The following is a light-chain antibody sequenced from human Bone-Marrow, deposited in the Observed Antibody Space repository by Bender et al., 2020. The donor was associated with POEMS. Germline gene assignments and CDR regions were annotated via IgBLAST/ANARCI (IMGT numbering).Light chain of an antibody. J-gene: IGLJ2*01. CDR2: DVD. V-gene: IGLV2-11*01. CDR1: SSEVGYYNY. CDR3: CSSAPTTTR. Sequence: QSALTQPRSVSGAPGQSVTISCTGSSSEVGYYNYVSWYQHRPGKAPRVMIFDVDKRPSGVPDRFSGSKSGNTASLTISGMQTEDEADYHCCSSAPTTTRFGGGTKLTVL.